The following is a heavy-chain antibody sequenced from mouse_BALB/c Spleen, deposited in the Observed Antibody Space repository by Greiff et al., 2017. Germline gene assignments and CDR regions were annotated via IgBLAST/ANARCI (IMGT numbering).Heavy chain of an antibody. CDR2: IRLKSNNYAT. J-gene: IGHJ4*01. CDR3: TRVGGNYDYYAMDY. D-gene: IGHD2-1*01. V-gene: IGHV6-6*02. CDR1: GFTFSNYW. Sequence: EVKVEESGGGLVQPGGSMKLSCVASGFTFSNYWMNWVRQAPEKGLEWVAEIRLKSNNYATHYAESVKGRFTISRDDSKSSVYLQMNNLRAEDTGIYYCTRVGGNYDYYAMDYWGQGTSVTVSS.